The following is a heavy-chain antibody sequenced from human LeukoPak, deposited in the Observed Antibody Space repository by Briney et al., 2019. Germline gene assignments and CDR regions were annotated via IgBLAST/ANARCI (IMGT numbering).Heavy chain of an antibody. CDR3: ARDHNYAFDN. Sequence: GGSLRLPCTAPGFPFLAYSMDWGRQAPGEGLGWISYIGIDSGNTKYADSVRGRFTISTDKAKNSLYQQMNSLRVEDTAVYYCARDHNYAFDNWGQGTLVSVAS. CDR1: GFPFLAYS. J-gene: IGHJ4*02. D-gene: IGHD1-1*01. CDR2: IGIDSGNT. V-gene: IGHV3-48*01.